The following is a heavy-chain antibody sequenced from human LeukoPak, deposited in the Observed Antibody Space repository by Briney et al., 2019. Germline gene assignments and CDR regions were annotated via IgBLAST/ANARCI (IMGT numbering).Heavy chain of an antibody. CDR1: GYTFTSYG. CDR3: AGATTAYYYYGMDV. D-gene: IGHD1-26*01. V-gene: IGHV1-18*01. Sequence: ASVKVSCKASGYTFTSYGISWVRQAPGQGLEWMGWISAYNGNTNYAQKLQGRVTMTTVTSTSTAYMELRSLRSDDTAVYYCAGATTAYYYYGMDVWGQGTTVTVSS. J-gene: IGHJ6*02. CDR2: ISAYNGNT.